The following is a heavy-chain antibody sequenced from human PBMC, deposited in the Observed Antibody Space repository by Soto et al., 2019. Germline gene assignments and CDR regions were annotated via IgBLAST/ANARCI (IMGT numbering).Heavy chain of an antibody. Sequence: VQLVESGGGVVQPGRSLRLSCAASGFTFSSYGMHWVRQAPGKGLEWVAVISYDGSNKYYADSVKGRFTISRDNSKNTLYLQMNSLRAEDTAVYYCAKDRGYCSSTSCPKEYYYYYGMDVWGQGTTVTVSS. J-gene: IGHJ6*02. CDR2: ISYDGSNK. D-gene: IGHD2-2*03. V-gene: IGHV3-30*18. CDR3: AKDRGYCSSTSCPKEYYYYYGMDV. CDR1: GFTFSSYG.